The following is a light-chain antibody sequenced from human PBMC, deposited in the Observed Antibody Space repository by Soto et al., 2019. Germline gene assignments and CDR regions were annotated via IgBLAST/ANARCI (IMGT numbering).Light chain of an antibody. J-gene: IGKJ2*01. CDR1: QSVSSSY. CDR3: QQYGSSPT. V-gene: IGKV3-20*01. CDR2: GAS. Sequence: EIVLTQSPGTLSLSPGERATLSCRAGQSVSSSYLAWYQQKPGQAPRLLIYGASSRATGIPDRFSGSGSGTDFTLTISRLEPEDFAVYYCQQYGSSPTFGQGTKLEIK.